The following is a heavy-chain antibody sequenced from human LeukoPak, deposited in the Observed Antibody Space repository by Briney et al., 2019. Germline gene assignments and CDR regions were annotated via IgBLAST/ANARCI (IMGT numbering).Heavy chain of an antibody. J-gene: IGHJ3*02. CDR3: ALGVAEDVLDI. V-gene: IGHV4-39*01. CDR1: GGSIGSSGYY. Sequence: PSETLSLTCTVSGGSIGSSGYYWGWIRQPPGKGLEWIGSIYYSGSTYYNPSLKSRVTIFVDTSKNQFSLKLSSVTAADTAVYYCALGVAEDVLDIWGQGTMVTVSS. CDR2: IYYSGST.